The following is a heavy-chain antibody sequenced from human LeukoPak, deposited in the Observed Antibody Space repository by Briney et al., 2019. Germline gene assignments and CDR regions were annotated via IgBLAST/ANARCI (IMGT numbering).Heavy chain of an antibody. D-gene: IGHD3-3*01. Sequence: SETLSLTCTVSSGSISSYYWSWIRQPPGKGLEWIGYIYYSGSTNYNPSLKSRVTISVDTSKNQISLKLSSVTAADTAVYYCARGQKYRSGYRVTELGSGYFDYWGQGTLVTVSS. J-gene: IGHJ4*02. CDR3: ARGQKYRSGYRVTELGSGYFDY. V-gene: IGHV4-59*01. CDR1: SGSISSYY. CDR2: IYYSGST.